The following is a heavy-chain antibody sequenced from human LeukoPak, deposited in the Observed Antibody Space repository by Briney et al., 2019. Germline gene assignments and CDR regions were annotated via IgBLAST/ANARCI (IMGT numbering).Heavy chain of an antibody. CDR1: SYTFTRYG. CDR3: AREGVSTTGTTFDGYDY. D-gene: IGHD1-1*01. Sequence: ASVKVSCKASSYTFTRYGISWVRQAPGQRLEWMGWINAGNGNTKYSQEFQGRVTITRDTSASTAYMELSSLRSEDMAVYYCAREGVSTTGTTFDGYDYWGQGTLVTVSS. V-gene: IGHV1-3*03. CDR2: INAGNGNT. J-gene: IGHJ4*02.